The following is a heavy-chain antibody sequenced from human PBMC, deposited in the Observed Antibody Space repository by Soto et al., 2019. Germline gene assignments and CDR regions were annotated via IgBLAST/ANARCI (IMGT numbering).Heavy chain of an antibody. J-gene: IGHJ4*02. Sequence: AGGSLRLSCAASGFTLSSYTMNWVRQAPGKGLEWVSSISGSSSYIYYADSVKGRFTISRDNAKNSLYLQMNSLRAEDTAVYYCAREDYGDNSPFFDYWGQGTLVTVSS. D-gene: IGHD4-17*01. CDR1: GFTLSSYT. CDR2: ISGSSSYI. V-gene: IGHV3-21*01. CDR3: AREDYGDNSPFFDY.